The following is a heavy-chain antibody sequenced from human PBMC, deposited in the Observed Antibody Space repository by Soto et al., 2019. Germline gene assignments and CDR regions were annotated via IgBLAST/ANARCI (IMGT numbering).Heavy chain of an antibody. D-gene: IGHD2-15*01. CDR2: ISYDGSNK. V-gene: IGHV3-30*18. Sequence: QVQLVESGGGVVQPGRSLRLSCAASGFTFSSYGMHWVRQAPGKGLEWVAVISYDGSNKYYADSVKGRFTISRDNSKNTLYLQMNRLRAEDTAVYYCAKDPLGYCSGGSCFVPDYWGQGTLVTVSS. J-gene: IGHJ4*02. CDR1: GFTFSSYG. CDR3: AKDPLGYCSGGSCFVPDY.